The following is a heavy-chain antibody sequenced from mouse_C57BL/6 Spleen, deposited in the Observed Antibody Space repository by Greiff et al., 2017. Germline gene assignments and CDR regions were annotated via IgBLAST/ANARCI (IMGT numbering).Heavy chain of an antibody. Sequence: EVQLQQSGPELVKPGASVKIPCKASGYTFTDYNMDWVKQSHGKSLEWIGDINPNNGATIYNQKFKGKATLTVDKSSSTAYMELRSLTSDDTAVYYCARSYYSKYYFDYWGQGTTLTVSS. CDR3: ARSYYSKYYFDY. D-gene: IGHD2-5*01. CDR2: INPNNGAT. V-gene: IGHV1-18*01. CDR1: GYTFTDYN. J-gene: IGHJ2*01.